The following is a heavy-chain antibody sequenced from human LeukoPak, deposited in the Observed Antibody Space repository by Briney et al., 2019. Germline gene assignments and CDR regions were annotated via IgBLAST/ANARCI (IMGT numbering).Heavy chain of an antibody. Sequence: PGGSLRLSCAASGFTFSSYWMSWVRQAPGKGLEWVANIKQDGSEKYYVDSVKGRFTISRDNAKNSLYLQMNSLRAEDTAVYYCARDNPYYYDSSGYYVVWGQGNLVTVSS. J-gene: IGHJ4*02. V-gene: IGHV3-7*01. CDR2: IKQDGSEK. CDR3: ARDNPYYYDSSGYYVV. D-gene: IGHD3-22*01. CDR1: GFTFSSYW.